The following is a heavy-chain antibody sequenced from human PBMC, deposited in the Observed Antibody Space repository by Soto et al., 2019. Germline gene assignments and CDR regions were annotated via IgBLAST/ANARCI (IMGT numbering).Heavy chain of an antibody. D-gene: IGHD2-15*01. V-gene: IGHV3-23*01. CDR1: GFTFSSYA. J-gene: IGHJ4*02. Sequence: VSLRLSCAASGFTFSSYAMSWVRQAPGKGLEWVSAISGSGGSTYYADSVKGRFTISRDNSKNTLYLQMNSLGAEDTAVYYCAKDAVGGSHFDYWGQGTLVTVSS. CDR2: ISGSGGST. CDR3: AKDAVGGSHFDY.